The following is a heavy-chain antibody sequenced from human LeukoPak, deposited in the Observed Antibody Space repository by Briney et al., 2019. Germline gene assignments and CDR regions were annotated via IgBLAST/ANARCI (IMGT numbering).Heavy chain of an antibody. CDR3: AKDRDAHCSGGSCYLRGYSYGSFDY. V-gene: IGHV3-23*01. CDR1: GFTFSSYA. CDR2: VSGSGGST. J-gene: IGHJ4*02. Sequence: PGGSLRLSCAASGFTFSSYAMSWVRQAPGKGLEWVSAVSGSGGSTYYADSVKGRFTISRDNSKNTLYLQMNSLRAEDTAVYYCAKDRDAHCSGGSCYLRGYSYGSFDYWGQGTLVTVSS. D-gene: IGHD2-15*01.